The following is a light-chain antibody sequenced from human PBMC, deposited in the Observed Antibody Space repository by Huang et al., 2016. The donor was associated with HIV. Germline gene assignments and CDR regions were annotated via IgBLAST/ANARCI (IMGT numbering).Light chain of an antibody. CDR2: AAS. Sequence: IQLTQSPSSLSASVGDRVTITCRASQGIRSYLAWYQQKPGKAPKLLIYAASTLQSGVPSRFSGSGSGTDFTLTISCLQSEDFATYYCQQYYSYWTFGLGTKVEIK. V-gene: IGKV1-9*01. CDR3: QQYYSYWT. J-gene: IGKJ1*01. CDR1: QGIRSY.